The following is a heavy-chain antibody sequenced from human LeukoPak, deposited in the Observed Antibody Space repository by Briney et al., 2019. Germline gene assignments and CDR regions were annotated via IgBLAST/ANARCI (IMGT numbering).Heavy chain of an antibody. Sequence: GGSLRLSCAASGFTFSSYAMHWVRQAPGKGLEWVAVISYDGSNKYYADSVKGRFTISRDNSKNTLYLQMNSLRAEDTAVYYCARPLYDYVWGSYRYKRDYFDYWGQGTLVTVSS. V-gene: IGHV3-30-3*01. D-gene: IGHD3-16*02. CDR3: ARPLYDYVWGSYRYKRDYFDY. CDR2: ISYDGSNK. J-gene: IGHJ4*02. CDR1: GFTFSSYA.